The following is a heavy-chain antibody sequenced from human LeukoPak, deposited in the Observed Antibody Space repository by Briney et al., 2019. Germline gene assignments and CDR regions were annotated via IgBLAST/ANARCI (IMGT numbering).Heavy chain of an antibody. D-gene: IGHD3-22*01. CDR1: GITLSNYG. Sequence: GGSLRLSCAVSGITLSNYGMSWVRQAPGKGLEWVAGISDSGGRTNYADSVKGRFTISRDNPKNTLYLQMNSLRAEDTAVHFCAKRGVVIRVILVGFHKEAYYFDSWGQGALITVSS. CDR3: AKRGVVIRVILVGFHKEAYYFDS. CDR2: ISDSGGRT. V-gene: IGHV3-23*01. J-gene: IGHJ4*02.